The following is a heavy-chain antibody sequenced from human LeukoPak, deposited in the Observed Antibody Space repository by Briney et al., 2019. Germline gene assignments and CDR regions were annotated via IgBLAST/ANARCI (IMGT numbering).Heavy chain of an antibody. J-gene: IGHJ4*02. D-gene: IGHD5-18*01. CDR2: IWYDGSNK. CDR1: GFTFSSYS. Sequence: GGSLRLSCAASGFTFSSYSMNWVRQAPGEGLEWVAVIWYDGSNKYYADSVKGRFTISRDNSKNTLYLQMNSLRAEDTAVYYCARSRGYSYGFKFFDYWGQGTLVTVSS. CDR3: ARSRGYSYGFKFFDY. V-gene: IGHV3-33*08.